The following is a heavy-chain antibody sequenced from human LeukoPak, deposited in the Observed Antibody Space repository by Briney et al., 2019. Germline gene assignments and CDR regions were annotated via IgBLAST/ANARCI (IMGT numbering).Heavy chain of an antibody. D-gene: IGHD5-18*01. CDR2: ISGSGGST. CDR3: AKADTAMGIYDY. J-gene: IGHJ4*02. CDR1: GFTFSSYA. Sequence: GGSLRLSCAASGFTFSSYAMSWLRQAPGKGLEWVSAISGSGGSTYYADSVKGRFTISRDNSKNTLYLQMNSLRAEDTAVYYCAKADTAMGIYDYWGQGTLVTVSS. V-gene: IGHV3-23*01.